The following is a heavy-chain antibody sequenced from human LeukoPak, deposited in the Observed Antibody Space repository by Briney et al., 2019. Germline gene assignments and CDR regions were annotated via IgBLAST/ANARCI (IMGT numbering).Heavy chain of an antibody. CDR3: AKLSTMIVVANYLDY. CDR2: FSSSSRYI. V-gene: IGHV3-21*01. CDR1: GSTFSSYS. Sequence: GGSLRLSCAASGSTFSSYSINWVRQAPGKGLEWFSSFSSSSRYINYADSVKGRFTISRDNAKTSMSLQMNSLRAEDTAVYYCAKLSTMIVVANYLDYWGQGTLVTVSS. J-gene: IGHJ4*02. D-gene: IGHD3-22*01.